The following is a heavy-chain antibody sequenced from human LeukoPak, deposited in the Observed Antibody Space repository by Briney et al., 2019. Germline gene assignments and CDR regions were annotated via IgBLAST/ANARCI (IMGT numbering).Heavy chain of an antibody. CDR2: IYYSGTT. V-gene: IGHV4-39*07. CDR1: GGSISSYY. Sequence: SETLSLTCTVSGGSISSYYWSWIRQPPGKGLEWIGTIYYSGTTYYNPSLKSRVTISLDTSKNQFSLKLSSVTAADTAIYYCARGYDFWSGYYIDYWGQGTLVTVSS. CDR3: ARGYDFWSGYYIDY. D-gene: IGHD3-3*01. J-gene: IGHJ4*02.